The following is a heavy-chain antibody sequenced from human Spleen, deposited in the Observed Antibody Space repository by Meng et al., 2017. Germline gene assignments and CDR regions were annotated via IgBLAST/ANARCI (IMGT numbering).Heavy chain of an antibody. Sequence: SETLSLTCTVSGDSITSDTYYWSWIRQHPGKGLEWIGYIYHSGSTYYNASLKSRVTISLDTSKNQFSLKLSSVTAADTAVYYCATGTYYLDYWGQGTLVTVSS. CDR3: ATGTYYLDY. V-gene: IGHV4-31*02. J-gene: IGHJ4*02. D-gene: IGHD1-26*01. CDR2: IYHSGST. CDR1: GDSITSDTYY.